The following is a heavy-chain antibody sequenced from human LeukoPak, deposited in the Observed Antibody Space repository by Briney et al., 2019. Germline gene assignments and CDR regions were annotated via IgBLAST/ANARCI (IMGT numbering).Heavy chain of an antibody. CDR2: ISAYNGNT. CDR1: GYTFTSYG. D-gene: IGHD1-26*01. CDR3: ARASIVGAIGQYDY. V-gene: IGHV1-18*01. J-gene: IGHJ4*02. Sequence: ASVKVSSKASGYTFTSYGISWVRQAPGQGLEWMGWISAYNGNTNYAQKLQGRVTMTTDTSTSTAYMELRSLRSDDTAVYYCARASIVGAIGQYDYWGQGTLVTVSS.